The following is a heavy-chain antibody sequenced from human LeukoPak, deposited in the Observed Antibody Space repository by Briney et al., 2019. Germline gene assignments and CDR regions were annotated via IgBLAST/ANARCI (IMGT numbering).Heavy chain of an antibody. CDR3: AKDRGSGYLDY. Sequence: GGSLRLSCAASGFTFSSYDMHWVRQAPGKGLEWVAVTSYDGSNKFSADSVKGRFTISRGNSKNTLYLQMNSLRVEDTAVYYCAKDRGSGYLDYWGQGTLVTVSS. J-gene: IGHJ4*02. D-gene: IGHD6-19*01. CDR1: GFTFSSYD. CDR2: TSYDGSNK. V-gene: IGHV3-30*18.